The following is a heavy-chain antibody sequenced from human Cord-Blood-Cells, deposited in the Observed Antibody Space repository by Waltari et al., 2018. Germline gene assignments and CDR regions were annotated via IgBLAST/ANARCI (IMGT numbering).Heavy chain of an antibody. CDR1: GGPFSSQS. CDR2: IIPIFGTA. V-gene: IGHV1-69*01. CDR3: ARAGLGYCSSTSCYNWFDP. D-gene: IGHD2-2*03. Sequence: QAHLVPSGAEVKKPVSTVKVSCNASGGPFSSQSICRVPQAAPHAPEWMGGIIPIFGTANYAQNPQGRVTITADESTSTAYMELSSLRSEDTAVYYCARAGLGYCSSTSCYNWFDPWGQGTLVTVSS. J-gene: IGHJ5*02.